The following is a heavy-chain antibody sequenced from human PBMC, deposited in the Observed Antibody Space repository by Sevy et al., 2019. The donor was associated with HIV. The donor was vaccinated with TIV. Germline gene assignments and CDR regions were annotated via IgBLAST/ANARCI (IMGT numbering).Heavy chain of an antibody. Sequence: SETLSLTCAVYGGSFSGYYWSWIRQPPGKGLEWIGEINQSGSTNYNPSLKSRVTISVDTSKNQFSLKLSSVTAADTAVYYCTRHCSSTTCSHAFDIWDQGTMVTVSS. D-gene: IGHD2-2*01. J-gene: IGHJ3*02. CDR2: INQSGST. CDR3: TRHCSSTTCSHAFDI. V-gene: IGHV4-34*01. CDR1: GGSFSGYY.